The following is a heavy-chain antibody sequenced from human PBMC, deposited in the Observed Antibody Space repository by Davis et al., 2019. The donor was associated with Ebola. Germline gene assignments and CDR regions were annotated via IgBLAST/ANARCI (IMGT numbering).Heavy chain of an antibody. CDR3: ARGPYSSDAGSQHQGLDY. Sequence: GESLKISCVASGFTFSSYWMSWVRQAPGKGREWVANIKQDGSEKYYVDSVKGRFTISRDNAKNSLYLQMNGLRAEDTAMYYCARGPYSSDAGSQHQGLDYWGQGTLVTVSS. V-gene: IGHV3-7*01. CDR2: IKQDGSEK. CDR1: GFTFSSYW. J-gene: IGHJ4*02. D-gene: IGHD3-10*01.